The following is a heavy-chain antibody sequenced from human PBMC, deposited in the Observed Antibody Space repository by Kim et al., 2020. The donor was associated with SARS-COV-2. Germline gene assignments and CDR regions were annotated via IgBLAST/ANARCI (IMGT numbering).Heavy chain of an antibody. V-gene: IGHV4-39*07. D-gene: IGHD3-10*01. J-gene: IGHJ4*02. Sequence: KSRVTISVDTSKNQFSLKLSSVTAADTAVYYCARLAGNVLLWFGELNFDYWGQGTLVTVSS. CDR3: ARLAGNVLLWFGELNFDY.